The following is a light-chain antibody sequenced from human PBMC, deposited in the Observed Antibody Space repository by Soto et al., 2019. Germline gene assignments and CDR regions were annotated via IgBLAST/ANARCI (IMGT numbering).Light chain of an antibody. CDR2: GTS. Sequence: ETVLTQSPGTLSLSPGERATLSCRASQSVSTTYLAWYQQKPGQSPRLLIYGTSNRATGIPDRFSGSGSRTDFTLTISRLEPEDFAVYYCQQYGMSRWTFGQGTKVDIK. V-gene: IGKV3-20*01. CDR3: QQYGMSRWT. J-gene: IGKJ1*01. CDR1: QSVSTTY.